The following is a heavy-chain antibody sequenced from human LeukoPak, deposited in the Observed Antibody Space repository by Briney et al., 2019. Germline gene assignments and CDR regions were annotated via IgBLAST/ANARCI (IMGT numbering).Heavy chain of an antibody. CDR2: VSSNGGST. J-gene: IGHJ4*02. Sequence: PGGSLRLSCSASGFTFSHYAMHWVRQAPGKGLEYLSTVSSNGGSTYYTDSVKGRFTISRDNSKNTLYLQMSSLRAEDTAVYYCARDFDLYCSGGGCYPSHFDYWGQGTLVTVSS. D-gene: IGHD2-15*01. V-gene: IGHV3-64*04. CDR1: GFTFSHYA. CDR3: ARDFDLYCSGGGCYPSHFDY.